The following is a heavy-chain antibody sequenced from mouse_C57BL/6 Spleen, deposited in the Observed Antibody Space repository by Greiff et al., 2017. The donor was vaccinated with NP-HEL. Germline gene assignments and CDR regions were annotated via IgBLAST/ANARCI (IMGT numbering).Heavy chain of an antibody. CDR1: GYTFTSYW. V-gene: IGHV1-53*01. Sequence: VQLQQSGTELVKPGASVKLSCKASGYTFTSYWMHWVKQRPGQGLEWIGNINPSNGGTNYNEKFKSKATLTVDKSSSTASMQLSSLTSEDSAVYYCAREGKYEYDAGNFAYWGQGTLVTVSA. D-gene: IGHD2-4*01. CDR2: INPSNGGT. CDR3: AREGKYEYDAGNFAY. J-gene: IGHJ3*01.